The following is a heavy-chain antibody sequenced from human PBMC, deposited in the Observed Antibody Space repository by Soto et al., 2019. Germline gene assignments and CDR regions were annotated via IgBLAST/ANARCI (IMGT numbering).Heavy chain of an antibody. CDR3: ARHSRSVDYGSGAYSSDS. D-gene: IGHD3-10*01. J-gene: IGHJ4*02. CDR1: GGSIRSSAYY. CDR2: IYYSGNN. V-gene: IGHV4-39*01. Sequence: QLQLQESGPRLVKPSETLSLTCTVSGGSIRSSAYYWAWIRQPPGNGLEWIGSIYYSGNNYYNTSLRSRITITIDTSKNQFSLRLNSVTAADTAVYYCARHSRSVDYGSGAYSSDSWGQGTLVTVSS.